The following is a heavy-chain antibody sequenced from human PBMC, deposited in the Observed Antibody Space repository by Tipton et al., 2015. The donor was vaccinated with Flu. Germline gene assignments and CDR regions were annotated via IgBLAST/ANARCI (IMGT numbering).Heavy chain of an antibody. CDR2: IYYSGST. V-gene: IGHV4-39*07. CDR1: GGSISSSSYY. Sequence: TLSLTCTVSGGSISSSSYYWGWIRRPPGKGLEWIGSIYYSGSTNYNPSLKSRVTISVDTSKNQFSLKLSSVTAADTAVYYCARVKPQWLVGTYYFDYWGQGTLVTVSS. J-gene: IGHJ4*02. CDR3: ARVKPQWLVGTYYFDY. D-gene: IGHD6-19*01.